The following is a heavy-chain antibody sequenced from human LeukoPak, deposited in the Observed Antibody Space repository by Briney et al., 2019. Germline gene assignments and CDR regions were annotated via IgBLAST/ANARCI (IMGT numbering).Heavy chain of an antibody. CDR2: INTDGSTT. CDR3: ARGRGGSYHY. Sequence: PGGSLRLSCAASGFTFSNDWMHWVRQAPGKGLVWVSRINTDGSTTTYADYVKGRFTISRDNAKNTLYLQMNSLRVEDTAVYYCARGRGGSYHYWGQGTLVTVSS. J-gene: IGHJ4*02. D-gene: IGHD1-26*01. V-gene: IGHV3-74*01. CDR1: GFTFSNDW.